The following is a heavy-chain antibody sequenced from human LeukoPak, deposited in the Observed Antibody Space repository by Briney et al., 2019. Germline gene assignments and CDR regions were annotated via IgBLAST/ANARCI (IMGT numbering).Heavy chain of an antibody. Sequence: ASVKVSCKPSGYTFTSYYMHWVRQAPGQGLEWMGIINPSGGDTSYAQKFQGRVTTTRDPSTSTVYMGLSSLRSEDTAVYYCARDRSTSPEYGHYYYGMDVWGQGTTVTVSS. CDR1: GYTFTSYY. D-gene: IGHD1-14*01. CDR2: INPSGGDT. CDR3: ARDRSTSPEYGHYYYGMDV. V-gene: IGHV1-46*01. J-gene: IGHJ6*02.